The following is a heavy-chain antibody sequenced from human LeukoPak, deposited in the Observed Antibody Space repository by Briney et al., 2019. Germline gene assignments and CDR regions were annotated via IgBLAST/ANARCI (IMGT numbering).Heavy chain of an antibody. CDR3: AKGHCSSTSRYGTGFDY. J-gene: IGHJ4*02. D-gene: IGHD2-2*01. CDR2: IRYDGSNK. V-gene: IGHV3-30*02. Sequence: PGGSLRLSCAASAFTFSTYGMHWVRQAPGKGLEWVAFIRYDGSNKYYADSVEGRFTISRDNSKNTLYLQMDSLRAEDTAVYYCAKGHCSSTSRYGTGFDYWGQGTLVTVSS. CDR1: AFTFSTYG.